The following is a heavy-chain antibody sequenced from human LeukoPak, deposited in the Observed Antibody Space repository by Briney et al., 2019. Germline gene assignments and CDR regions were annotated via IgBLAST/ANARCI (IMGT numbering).Heavy chain of an antibody. CDR1: GFTFNDYA. D-gene: IGHD4-23*01. Sequence: PGGSLRLSCTASGFTFNDYAIHWVRQAPGKGLEWVSGISWNSGSIEYADSVKGRFTVSRDNAKDSVYLQMNSLRAEDTALNFCAKSTSGGNSGGNAFDTWGQGTMVTVSS. J-gene: IGHJ3*02. CDR2: ISWNSGSI. CDR3: AKSTSGGNSGGNAFDT. V-gene: IGHV3-9*01.